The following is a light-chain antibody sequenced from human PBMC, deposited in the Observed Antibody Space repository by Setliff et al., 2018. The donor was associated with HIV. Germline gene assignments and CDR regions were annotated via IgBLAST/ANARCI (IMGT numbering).Light chain of an antibody. V-gene: IGLV1-47*01. J-gene: IGLJ2*01. CDR2: RND. CDR1: SSNIGGNF. CDR3: AAWDDILSGVV. Sequence: SALPQPPSASGTPGQRVTISCSGSSSNIGGNFVYWYRQLPGTAPKLLIYRNDQRPSGVPDRFSGSKSGTSASLAISGLQSEEEADYGCAAWDDILSGVVFGGGTKVTV.